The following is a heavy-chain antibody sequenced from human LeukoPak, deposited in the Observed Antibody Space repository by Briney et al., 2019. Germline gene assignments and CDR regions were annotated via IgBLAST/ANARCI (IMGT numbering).Heavy chain of an antibody. CDR2: IYHSGST. CDR1: GGSISSYY. V-gene: IGHV4-38-2*02. J-gene: IGHJ3*02. Sequence: PSETLSLTCTVSGGSISSYYWGWIRQPPGKGLEWIGSIYHSGSTYYNPSLKSRVTISVDTSKNQFSLKLSSVTAADTAVYYCARTQWLVDDAFDIWGQGTMVTVSS. D-gene: IGHD6-19*01. CDR3: ARTQWLVDDAFDI.